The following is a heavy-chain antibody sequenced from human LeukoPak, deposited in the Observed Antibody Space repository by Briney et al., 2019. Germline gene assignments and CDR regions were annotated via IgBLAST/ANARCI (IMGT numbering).Heavy chain of an antibody. V-gene: IGHV3-15*01. Sequence: PGGSLRLSCAASGFTFSNAWMSWVRQAPGKGLEGVGRIKSKTDGGTTDYAAPVKGRFTISRDDSKNTLYLQMNSLKTEDTAVYYCTTGYCSRTSCYYFDYWGQGTLVTVSS. J-gene: IGHJ4*02. D-gene: IGHD2-2*01. CDR2: IKSKTDGGTT. CDR3: TTGYCSRTSCYYFDY. CDR1: GFTFSNAW.